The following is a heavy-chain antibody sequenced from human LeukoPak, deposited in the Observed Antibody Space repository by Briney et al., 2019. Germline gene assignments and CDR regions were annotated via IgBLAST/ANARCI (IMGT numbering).Heavy chain of an antibody. D-gene: IGHD2-21*02. CDR2: ISGSGGST. J-gene: IGHJ6*02. CDR3: AKDVAVVTAIYYYYYGKDV. Sequence: GGSLRLSCAASGFTFSSYAMSWVRQAPGKGLEWVSAISGSGGSTYYADSVKGRFTISRDNSKNTLYLQMNSLRAEDTAVYYCAKDVAVVTAIYYYYYGKDVWGQGTTVTVSS. V-gene: IGHV3-23*01. CDR1: GFTFSSYA.